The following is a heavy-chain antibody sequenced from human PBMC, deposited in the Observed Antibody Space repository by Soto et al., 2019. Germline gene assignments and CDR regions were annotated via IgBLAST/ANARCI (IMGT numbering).Heavy chain of an antibody. D-gene: IGHD1-1*01. V-gene: IGHV1-69*01. CDR1: GGSFSSYA. J-gene: IGHJ3*02. CDR3: ARALIRAYKPDPNAFDI. Sequence: QVQLVQSGAEVKKPGSSVKVSCKASGGSFSSYAISWVRQAPGQGLELMGGIIPIFGPANYAPKFQGRVTITADESTRTAYMELSSLTSEDTAIYCCARALIRAYKPDPNAFDIWGQGTMVSVSS. CDR2: IIPIFGPA.